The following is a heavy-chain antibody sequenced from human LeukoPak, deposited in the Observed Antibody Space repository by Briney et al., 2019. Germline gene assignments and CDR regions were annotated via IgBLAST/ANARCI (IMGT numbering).Heavy chain of an antibody. Sequence: PTASVKVSCKASGGTFSSYAISWVRQAPGQGLEWMGWINPNSGGTNYAQKFQGRVTMTRDTSISTAYMELSRLRSDDTAVYYCARDPSTRGYNWFDPWGQGTLVTVSS. CDR1: GGTFSSYA. CDR2: INPNSGGT. D-gene: IGHD2/OR15-2a*01. V-gene: IGHV1-2*02. CDR3: ARDPSTRGYNWFDP. J-gene: IGHJ5*02.